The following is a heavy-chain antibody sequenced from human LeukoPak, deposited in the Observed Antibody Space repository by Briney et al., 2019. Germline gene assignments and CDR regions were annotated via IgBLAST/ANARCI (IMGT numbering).Heavy chain of an antibody. Sequence: GGSLRLSCAASGFTFSDYYMSWIRQAPGKGLEWVSYISSSSSYTNYADSVKGRFTISRDNAKNSLYLQMNSLRAEDTAVYYCARTERSGYFFQPWFDPWGQGTLVTVSS. V-gene: IGHV3-11*06. CDR2: ISSSSSYT. J-gene: IGHJ5*02. CDR3: ARTERSGYFFQPWFDP. D-gene: IGHD3-22*01. CDR1: GFTFSDYY.